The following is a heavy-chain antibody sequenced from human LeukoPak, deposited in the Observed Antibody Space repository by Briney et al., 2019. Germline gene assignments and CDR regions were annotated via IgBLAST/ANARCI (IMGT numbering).Heavy chain of an antibody. V-gene: IGHV4-59*08. J-gene: IGHJ4*02. CDR2: MLYSGST. CDR1: GGSISRYY. Sequence: SESLSLTWTVSGGSISRYYWSWIRQPPGGGLEWVGYMLYSGSTNYNPSLKSRVTISVNTSKNQFCLKLRSVTAADTAVYYCATSGPVYESLVDYWGQGTLVTVSS. D-gene: IGHD3-3*01. CDR3: ATSGPVYESLVDY.